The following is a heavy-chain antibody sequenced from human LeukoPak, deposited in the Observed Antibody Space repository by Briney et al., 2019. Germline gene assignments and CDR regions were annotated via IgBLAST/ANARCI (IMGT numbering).Heavy chain of an antibody. D-gene: IGHD3-9*01. CDR3: ARGPLYDILTGYSSHFDY. CDR2: IIPIFGTA. Sequence: GASAKVSCKASGGTFSSYAISWVRQAPGQGLEWMGRIIPIFGTANYAQKFQGRVTITTDESTSTAYMELSSLRSEDTAVYYCARGPLYDILTGYSSHFDYWGQGTLVTVSS. CDR1: GGTFSSYA. J-gene: IGHJ4*02. V-gene: IGHV1-69*05.